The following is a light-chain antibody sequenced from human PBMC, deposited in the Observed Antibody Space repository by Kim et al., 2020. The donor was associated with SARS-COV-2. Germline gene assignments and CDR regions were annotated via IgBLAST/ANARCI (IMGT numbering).Light chain of an antibody. J-gene: IGLJ1*01. CDR1: NIGSKS. Sequence: APGKTARITCGGNNIGSKSVHWYQQKPGQAPVLVIYSDSDRPSGIPERFSGSNSGNTATLTISRVEAGDEADYYCQVWDSSSDHYVFGIGTKVTVL. CDR2: SDS. V-gene: IGLV3-21*04. CDR3: QVWDSSSDHYV.